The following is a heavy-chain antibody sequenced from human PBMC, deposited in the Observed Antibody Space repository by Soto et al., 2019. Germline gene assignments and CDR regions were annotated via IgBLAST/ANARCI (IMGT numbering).Heavy chain of an antibody. CDR3: AGASSSYAPLFY. D-gene: IGHD6-13*01. CDR1: GFTFSSYG. CDR2: ISYDGSNK. J-gene: IGHJ4*02. Sequence: GGSLRLSCAASGFTFSSYGMHWVRQAPGKGLEWVAVISYDGSNKYYADSVKGRFTISRDNSKNTLYLQMNSLRAEDTAVYYCAGASSSYAPLFYWGQGTLVTVSS. V-gene: IGHV3-30*03.